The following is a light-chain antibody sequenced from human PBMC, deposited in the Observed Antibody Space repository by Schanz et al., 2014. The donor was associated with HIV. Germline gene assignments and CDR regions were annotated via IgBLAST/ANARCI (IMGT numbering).Light chain of an antibody. V-gene: IGLV2-18*03. J-gene: IGLJ1*01. Sequence: QSALTQPPSVSGSPGQLVTISCTGTSSDVGGYNRVSWFQQSPGTAPKLMIYEVSDRPSGVPVRFFVSKSGNTASLTTSGXXXEDEADYYCSSYTSGSTYVFGTGTKLTVL. CDR2: EVS. CDR1: SSDVGGYNR. CDR3: SSYTSGSTYV.